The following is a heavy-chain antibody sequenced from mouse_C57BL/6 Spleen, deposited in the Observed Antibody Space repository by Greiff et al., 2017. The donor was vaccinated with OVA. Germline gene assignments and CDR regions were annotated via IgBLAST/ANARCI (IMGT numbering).Heavy chain of an antibody. J-gene: IGHJ4*01. CDR1: GYTFTSYG. V-gene: IGHV1-81*01. CDR2: IYPRSGNT. CDR3: AGQGRITTVAGAMDY. Sequence: QVQLQQSGAELARPGASVKLSCKASGYTFTSYGISWVKQRTGQGLEWIGEIYPRSGNTYYNEKFKGKATLTADKSSSTAYMELRSLTSEDSAVYFCAGQGRITTVAGAMDYWGQGTSVTVSS. D-gene: IGHD1-1*01.